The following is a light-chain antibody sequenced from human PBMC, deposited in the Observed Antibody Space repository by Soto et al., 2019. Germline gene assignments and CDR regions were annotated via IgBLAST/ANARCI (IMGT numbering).Light chain of an antibody. CDR2: DAS. CDR3: QQYYNVPPT. CDR1: QDINNY. J-gene: IGKJ5*01. V-gene: IGKV1-33*01. Sequence: DIQMTQSPSSLSASVGDRGTITCQANQDINNYLNWYQQTPGKAPKLLIYDASTLETGVPSRFSGSGSRTDFTFAISSLQPEDTGTYYCQQYYNVPPTFGQGTRLEIK.